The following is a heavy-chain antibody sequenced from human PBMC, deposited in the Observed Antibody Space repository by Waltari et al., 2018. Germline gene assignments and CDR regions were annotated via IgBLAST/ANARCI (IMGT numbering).Heavy chain of an antibody. CDR3: ARGSGSWGPPYFDY. CDR2: INHSGST. V-gene: IGHV4-34*01. Sequence: QVQLQQWGAGLLKPSETLSLTCAVYGGSFSGYYWSWIRPPPGKGLEWIGEINHSGSTNYNPSLKSRVTISVDTSKNQFSLKLSSVTAADTAVYYCARGSGSWGPPYFDYWGQGTLVTVSS. J-gene: IGHJ4*02. CDR1: GGSFSGYY. D-gene: IGHD3-3*01.